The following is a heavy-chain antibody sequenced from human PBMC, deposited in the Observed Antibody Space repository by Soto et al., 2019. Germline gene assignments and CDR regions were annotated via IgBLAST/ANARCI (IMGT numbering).Heavy chain of an antibody. CDR3: ARGPNWNARYYYYGMDV. D-gene: IGHD1-1*01. CDR1: GGTFNTHA. CDR2: IVPIYGIP. Sequence: ASVKVSCKTSGGTFNTHAISWVRQAPGHGFEWMGGIVPIYGIPGHAQKFQGRVTITADEPTTTVYMELSSLRSDDTAVYYCARGPNWNARYYYYGMDVWGQGTTVTVSS. V-gene: IGHV1-69*13. J-gene: IGHJ6*02.